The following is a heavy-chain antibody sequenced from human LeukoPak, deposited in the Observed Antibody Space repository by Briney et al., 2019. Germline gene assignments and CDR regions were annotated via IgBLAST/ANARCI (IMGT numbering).Heavy chain of an antibody. J-gene: IGHJ4*02. CDR2: LYSGGST. CDR1: GFTVGSNY. V-gene: IGHV3-53*01. CDR3: ARDRIGKYSIDY. Sequence: PGGSLRLSCAASGFTVGSNYMNWVRQAPGKGLEWVSILYSGGSTYYADSVKGRFTISRDDSKNTLYLQMNSLRADDTAVYYCARDRIGKYSIDYWGQGTLVTVSS. D-gene: IGHD2-15*01.